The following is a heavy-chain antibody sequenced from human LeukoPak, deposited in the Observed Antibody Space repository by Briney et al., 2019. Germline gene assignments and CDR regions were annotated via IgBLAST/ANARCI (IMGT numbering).Heavy chain of an antibody. CDR3: VKDRYDFWSGYHLEGPDY. CDR2: ISSNGGST. V-gene: IGHV3-64D*09. CDR1: GFTFSSYA. Sequence: GGSLRLSCSASGFTFSSYAMHGVRQAPGKGLEYISAISSNGGSTYYADSVKGRFTISRDNSKNTVYLQMSSLRAEDTAVYYCVKDRYDFWSGYHLEGPDYWGQGTLVTVSS. D-gene: IGHD3-3*01. J-gene: IGHJ4*02.